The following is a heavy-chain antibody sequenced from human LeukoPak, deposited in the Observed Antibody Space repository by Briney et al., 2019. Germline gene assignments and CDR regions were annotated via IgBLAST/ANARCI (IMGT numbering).Heavy chain of an antibody. CDR3: ASAPTIFGVVIDYYYMDV. D-gene: IGHD3-3*01. Sequence: SVKVSCKASGYTFTGYYMHWVRQAPGQGLEWMGGIIPIFGTANYAQKFQGRVTITTDESTSTAYMELSSLRSEDTAVYYCASAPTIFGVVIDYYYMDVWGKGTTVTVSS. V-gene: IGHV1-69*05. CDR2: IIPIFGTA. J-gene: IGHJ6*03. CDR1: GYTFTGYY.